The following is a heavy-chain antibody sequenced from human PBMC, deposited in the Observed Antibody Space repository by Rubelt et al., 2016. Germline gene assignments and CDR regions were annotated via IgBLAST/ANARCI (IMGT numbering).Heavy chain of an antibody. Sequence: GGSISSYYWSWIRQPPGKGLEWIGYIYYSGSTNYNPSLKSRVTISVDTSKNQFSLKLSSVTAADTAVYYCARLYSSSSPYYYYGMDVWGQGTTVTVSS. CDR3: ARLYSSSSPYYYYGMDV. J-gene: IGHJ6*02. CDR2: IYYSGST. V-gene: IGHV4-59*12. CDR1: GGSISSYY. D-gene: IGHD6-6*01.